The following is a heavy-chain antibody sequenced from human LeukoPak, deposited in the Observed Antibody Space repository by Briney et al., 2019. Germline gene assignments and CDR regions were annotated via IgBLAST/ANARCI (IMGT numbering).Heavy chain of an antibody. CDR1: GGTFSSYA. CDR2: IIPISGTA. Sequence: SVKVSCKASGGTFSSYAISWVRQAPGQGLEWMGRIIPISGTANYAQKFQGRVTITTDESTSTAYMELSSLRSEDTAVYYCARAGVDYGDNILDYWGQGTLVTVSS. V-gene: IGHV1-69*05. D-gene: IGHD4-17*01. J-gene: IGHJ4*02. CDR3: ARAGVDYGDNILDY.